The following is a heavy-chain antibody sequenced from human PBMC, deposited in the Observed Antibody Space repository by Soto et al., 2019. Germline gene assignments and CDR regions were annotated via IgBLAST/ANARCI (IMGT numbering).Heavy chain of an antibody. CDR2: IIPIFGTA. Sequence: SVKVSCKASGGTFSSYAISWVRQAPGQGLEWMGGIIPIFGTANYAQKFQGRVTITADKSTSTAYMELSSLRSEDTAVYYCAADYYDSSGYYSAVDYWGQGTLVTVSS. CDR3: AADYYDSSGYYSAVDY. CDR1: GGTFSSYA. J-gene: IGHJ4*02. D-gene: IGHD3-22*01. V-gene: IGHV1-69*06.